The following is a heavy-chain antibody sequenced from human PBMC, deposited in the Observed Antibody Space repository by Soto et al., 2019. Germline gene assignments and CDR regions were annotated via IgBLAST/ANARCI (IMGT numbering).Heavy chain of an antibody. CDR2: TVVGSGNT. J-gene: IGHJ6*03. D-gene: IGHD3-3*01. CDR1: GFTFTSSA. Sequence: SVKVSCKASGFTFTSSAMQWVRQARGQRLEWIGWTVVGSGNTNYAQKFQERVTITRDMSTSTAYMELSSLRSEDTAVYYCAASSKRGITIFGVPDYYYYMDVWGKGTTVTVSS. V-gene: IGHV1-58*02. CDR3: AASSKRGITIFGVPDYYYYMDV.